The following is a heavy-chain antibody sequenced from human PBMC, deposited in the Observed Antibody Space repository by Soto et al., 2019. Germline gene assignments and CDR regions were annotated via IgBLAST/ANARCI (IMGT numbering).Heavy chain of an antibody. D-gene: IGHD3-3*01. J-gene: IGHJ6*02. Sequence: GGSLRLSCAASGFTFSSYAMSWVRQAPGKGLEWVSAISGSGGSTYYADSVKGRFTISRDNSKNTLYLQMNSLRAEDTAVYYCAKIIGTYYDFWSGRWKNCCYYYGMDVWGQGTTVTVSS. CDR1: GFTFSSYA. CDR2: ISGSGGST. CDR3: AKIIGTYYDFWSGRWKNCCYYYGMDV. V-gene: IGHV3-23*01.